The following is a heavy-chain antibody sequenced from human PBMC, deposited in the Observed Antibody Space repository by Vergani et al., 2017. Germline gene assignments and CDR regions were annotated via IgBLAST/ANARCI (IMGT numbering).Heavy chain of an antibody. Sequence: QLHLQESGPGLVKPSETLSLTCTVPGDSITSSSYYWGWIRQPPGKGLEWIGNIYHSGGAYYNPSLKGRVTISVDTSKNQFSLEVTSVTAADTAIYFCARTESFILRYFHWALWGQGTLVTVSS. J-gene: IGHJ4*02. D-gene: IGHD3-9*01. V-gene: IGHV4-39*01. CDR1: GDSITSSSYY. CDR2: IYHSGGA. CDR3: ARTESFILRYFHWAL.